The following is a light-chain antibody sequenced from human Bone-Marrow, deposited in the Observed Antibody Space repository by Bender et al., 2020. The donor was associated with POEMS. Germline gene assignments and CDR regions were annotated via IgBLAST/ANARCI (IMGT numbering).Light chain of an antibody. Sequence: QSALTQPASVSASPGQSITISCTGISSDGGDDKDGSWYQQHPGKAPKVIIYDVSHRPSGVSNRFSGSKSGNTASLSISGIQAEDEADYYCSSYRTRNVVFGGGTKLSVL. CDR1: SSDGGDDKD. CDR2: DVS. CDR3: SSYRTRNVV. J-gene: IGLJ2*01. V-gene: IGLV2-14*01.